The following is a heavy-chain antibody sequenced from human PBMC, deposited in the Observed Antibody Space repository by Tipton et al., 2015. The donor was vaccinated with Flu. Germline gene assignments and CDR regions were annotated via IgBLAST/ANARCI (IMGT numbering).Heavy chain of an antibody. CDR3: ARDQVSPHLTYGMDV. CDR2: IYYSGST. D-gene: IGHD2-21*01. Sequence: TLFLTCTVSGGSVSSGSYYWSWIRQPPGKGLEWIGYIYYSGSTNYNPSLKSRVTISVDTSKNQFSLKLSSVTAADTAVYYCARDQVSPHLTYGMDVWGQGTTVTVSS. CDR1: GGSVSSGSYY. J-gene: IGHJ6*02. V-gene: IGHV4-61*01.